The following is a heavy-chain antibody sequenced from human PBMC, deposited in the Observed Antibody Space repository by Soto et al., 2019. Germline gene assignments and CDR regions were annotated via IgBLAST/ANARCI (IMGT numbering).Heavy chain of an antibody. J-gene: IGHJ3*02. CDR2: ISWNSGSI. D-gene: IGHD2-15*01. V-gene: IGHV3-9*01. Sequence: GGSLRLSCAASGFTFDDYAMHWVRQAPGKGLEWVSGISWNSGSIGYADSVKGRFTISRDNAKNSLYLQMNSLRAEDTALYYCAPLPYCSGGSCSPTPDAFDIWGQGTMVTVSS. CDR3: APLPYCSGGSCSPTPDAFDI. CDR1: GFTFDDYA.